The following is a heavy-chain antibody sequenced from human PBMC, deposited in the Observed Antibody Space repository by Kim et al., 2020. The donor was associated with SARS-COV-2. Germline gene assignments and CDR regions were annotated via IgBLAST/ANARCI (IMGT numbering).Heavy chain of an antibody. CDR3: ARGPTQDILTGYYPY. Sequence: SETLSLTCTVSGGSISSYYWSWIRQPPGKGLEWIGYIYYSGSTNYNPSLKSRVTISVDTSKNQFSLKLSSVTAADTAVYYCARGPTQDILTGYYPYWGQGSLVTVCS. CDR2: IYYSGST. CDR1: GGSISSYY. V-gene: IGHV4-59*01. D-gene: IGHD3-9*01. J-gene: IGHJ4*02.